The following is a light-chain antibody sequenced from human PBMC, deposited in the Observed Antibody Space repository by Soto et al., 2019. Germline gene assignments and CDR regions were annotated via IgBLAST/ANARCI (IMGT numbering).Light chain of an antibody. CDR3: QQYGSSTQT. V-gene: IGKV3-20*01. CDR1: QRVSSTY. CDR2: GAS. J-gene: IGKJ1*01. Sequence: EIALTQSPGTLPLSPGERATLSCRASQRVSSTYLAWYQQKPGQAPRLLIYGASSRATGIPDRFTGSGSGTDFSLTISRLEPEDFAVYYCQQYGSSTQTFGQGTKVDIK.